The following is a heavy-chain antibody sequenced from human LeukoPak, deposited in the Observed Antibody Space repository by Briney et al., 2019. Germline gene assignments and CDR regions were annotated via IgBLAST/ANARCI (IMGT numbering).Heavy chain of an antibody. CDR3: AREPYSSSSDRHGRTFDY. CDR2: IHSNSGGE. D-gene: IGHD6-6*01. Sequence: ASVKVSCKASGYTFTAHYIHWVRQAPGQGLEWMGQIHSNSGGEKYAQKFQGRVTVLRDTSINTIYMELTSLTSDGTAVYYCAREPYSSSSDRHGRTFDYWGQGTLVTVSS. J-gene: IGHJ4*02. V-gene: IGHV1-2*06. CDR1: GYTFTAHY.